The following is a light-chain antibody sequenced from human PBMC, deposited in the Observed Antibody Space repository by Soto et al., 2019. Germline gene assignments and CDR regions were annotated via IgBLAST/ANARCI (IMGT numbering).Light chain of an antibody. CDR1: SSDVGGYNY. CDR3: SSYATSSTLV. J-gene: IGLJ3*02. Sequence: LTQPASVSGSPGQSITISCTGTSSDVGGYNYVSWYQQYPGKAPKLMIYEVSNRPSGISNRFSGSKSGNTASLTISGLQAEDEADYYCSSYATSSTLVFGGGTKLTVL. CDR2: EVS. V-gene: IGLV2-14*01.